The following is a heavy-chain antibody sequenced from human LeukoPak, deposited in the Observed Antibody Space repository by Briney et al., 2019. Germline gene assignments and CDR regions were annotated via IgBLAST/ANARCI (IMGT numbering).Heavy chain of an antibody. J-gene: IGHJ6*03. V-gene: IGHV4-34*01. D-gene: IGHD2-15*01. Sequence: SETLSLTCAVYGGSLSGYYWSWIRQPPGKGLEWIGEINHSGSTNYNPSLKSRVTISVDTSKNQFSLKLSSVTAADTAVYYCARGTTTVDIVVVVAATPIYYMDVWGKGTTVTVSS. CDR2: INHSGST. CDR3: ARGTTTVDIVVVVAATPIYYMDV. CDR1: GGSLSGYY.